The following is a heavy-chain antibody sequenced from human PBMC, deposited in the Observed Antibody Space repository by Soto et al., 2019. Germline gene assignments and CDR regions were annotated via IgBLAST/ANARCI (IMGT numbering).Heavy chain of an antibody. Sequence: QITLKESGPTLVKPTQTLTLTCTFSGFSLSTRGVGVAWIRQPPGQALEWLALIFWDDDKWYSPSLNSRLTITEDTSKNQVVLTMTTMDPVDTATYYCAHRPRGYAYYFKYRGQGTLVTVSS. CDR3: AHRPRGYAYYFKY. CDR2: IFWDDDK. D-gene: IGHD5-18*01. J-gene: IGHJ4*02. V-gene: IGHV2-5*02. CDR1: GFSLSTRGVG.